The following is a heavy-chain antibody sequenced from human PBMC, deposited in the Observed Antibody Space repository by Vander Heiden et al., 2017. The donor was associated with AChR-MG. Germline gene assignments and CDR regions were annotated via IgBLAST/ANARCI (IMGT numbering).Heavy chain of an antibody. D-gene: IGHD3-22*01. CDR2: IIPILGRA. CDR1: RGTFSSYA. J-gene: IGHJ4*02. CDR3: ARTYYESSGYYPI. Sequence: QVPLVQSGAAVKTPGSSVKVSCTASRGTFSSYAMSWVRQAPGRGLEWMGRIIPILGRANYAQKCQGRVTITADKSTSTAYMELSSLRSEDTAVYYCARTYYESSGYYPIWGQGTLVTVSS. V-gene: IGHV1-69*04.